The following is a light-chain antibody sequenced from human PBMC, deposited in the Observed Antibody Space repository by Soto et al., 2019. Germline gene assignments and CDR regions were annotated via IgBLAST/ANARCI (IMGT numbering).Light chain of an antibody. V-gene: IGLV3-25*02. CDR3: QSSDDTGDYYL. Sequence: ELTQPPSVSVSPGQTARITCSGDELSKQYSFWYQQKPGQAPVLVIYKDTERASGIPERFSGSSSGTTVTLTISGVRAEDEAAYYCQSSDDTGDYYLFGTGTKVTVL. J-gene: IGLJ1*01. CDR2: KDT. CDR1: ELSKQY.